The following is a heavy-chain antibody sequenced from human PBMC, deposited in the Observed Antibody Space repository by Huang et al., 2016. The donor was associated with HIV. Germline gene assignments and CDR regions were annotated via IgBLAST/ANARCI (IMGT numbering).Heavy chain of an antibody. Sequence: QVQLVQYGAEVKKPGASVKVSCKASGYTFTEYFIHWVRQAPGQGLEWMGWINPKSSGTNYAQKCQGRVTRTRDTSISTAYVDLSSLRSDDTAVYYCARAQTGTTGWFDPWGQGTLVTVSS. D-gene: IGHD1-7*01. CDR2: INPKSSGT. J-gene: IGHJ5*02. CDR1: GYTFTEYF. CDR3: ARAQTGTTGWFDP. V-gene: IGHV1-2*02.